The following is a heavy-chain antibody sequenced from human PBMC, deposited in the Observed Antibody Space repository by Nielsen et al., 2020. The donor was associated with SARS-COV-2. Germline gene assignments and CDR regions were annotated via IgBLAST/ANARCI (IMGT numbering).Heavy chain of an antibody. J-gene: IGHJ6*02. CDR1: GYSFTSYW. V-gene: IGHV5-10-1*01. CDR2: IDPSDSYT. D-gene: IGHD5-18*01. CDR3: ARWIQLSLVDYYGMDV. Sequence: GESLKISCKGSGYSFTSYWISWVRQMPGKGLEWMGRIDPSDSYTNYSPSFQGHVTISADKSISTAYLQWSSLKASDTAMYYCARWIQLSLVDYYGMDVWGQGTTVTVSS.